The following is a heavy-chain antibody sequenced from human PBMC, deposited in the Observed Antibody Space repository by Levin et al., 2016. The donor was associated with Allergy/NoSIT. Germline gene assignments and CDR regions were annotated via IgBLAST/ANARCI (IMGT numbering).Heavy chain of an antibody. V-gene: IGHV3-66*01. CDR2: IYSGGST. J-gene: IGHJ4*02. Sequence: GGSLRLSCAVSGFIVSNNYMSWVRQAPGKGLEWVSVIYSGGSTYYADSVRGRFTIARDYSENILYLQMSSLGAEDTAVYYCARDGRYCSSPNCYFDSWGQGTLVTVSS. CDR1: GFIVSNNY. D-gene: IGHD2-2*01. CDR3: ARDGRYCSSPNCYFDS.